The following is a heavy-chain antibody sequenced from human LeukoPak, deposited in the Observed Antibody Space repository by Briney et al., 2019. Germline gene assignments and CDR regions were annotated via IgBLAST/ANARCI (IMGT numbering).Heavy chain of an antibody. CDR1: GFTFSSYS. Sequence: GGSLRLSCAASGFTFSSYSMNWVRQAPGKGLEWVSSFSSSSSYIYYADSVKGRFTISRDNAKNSLYLQMNSLRAEDTAVYYCARDWRVRGVIIGYFGYWGQGTLVTVSS. CDR2: FSSSSSYI. J-gene: IGHJ4*02. CDR3: ARDWRVRGVIIGYFGY. V-gene: IGHV3-21*01. D-gene: IGHD3-10*01.